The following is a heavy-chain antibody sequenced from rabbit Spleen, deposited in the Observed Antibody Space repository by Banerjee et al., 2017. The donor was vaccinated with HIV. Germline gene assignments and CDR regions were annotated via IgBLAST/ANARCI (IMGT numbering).Heavy chain of an antibody. CDR3: ARDLTGVIGWNFGW. J-gene: IGHJ4*01. CDR1: GFSFNNNVV. CDR2: INAINGKA. V-gene: IGHV1S40*01. D-gene: IGHD1-1*01. Sequence: QSLEESGGGLVKPGGTLTLTCTVSGFSFNNNVVICLVRQAPGKGLEWIACINAINGKAVYASWAKGRFSFSKTSSTTVTLQVTSLTAADTATYFCARDLTGVIGWNFGWWGQGTLVTVS.